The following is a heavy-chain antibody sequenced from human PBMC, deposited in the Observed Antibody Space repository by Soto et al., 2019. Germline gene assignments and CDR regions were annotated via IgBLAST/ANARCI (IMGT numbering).Heavy chain of an antibody. J-gene: IGHJ4*02. D-gene: IGHD2-15*01. CDR1: GFTFSSYA. CDR2: ISYDGSNK. CDR3: ARGPRSLTRFDY. V-gene: IGHV3-30-3*01. Sequence: QVQLVESGGGVVQPGRSLRLSCAVSGFTFSSYAMHWVRQAPGKGLEWVAAISYDGSNKYYAGSVKGRFTISKDNSKNTLYLQKNSLKAEDTAVCFCARGPRSLTRFDYWGQGTLVTVSS.